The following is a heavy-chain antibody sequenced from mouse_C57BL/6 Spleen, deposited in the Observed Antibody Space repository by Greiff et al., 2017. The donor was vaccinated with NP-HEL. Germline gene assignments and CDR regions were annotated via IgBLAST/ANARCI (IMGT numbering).Heavy chain of an antibody. D-gene: IGHD1-1*01. J-gene: IGHJ1*03. CDR3: ARYRYYGSSSSGAFDV. Sequence: QVQLQQPGAELVKPGASVKLSCKASGYTFTSYWMHWVKQRPGQGLEWIGMIHPNSGSTNYNEKFKSKATLTVDKSSSTAYMQLSSLTSEDSAVYYCARYRYYGSSSSGAFDVWGTGTTVTVSS. CDR2: IHPNSGST. V-gene: IGHV1-64*01. CDR1: GYTFTSYW.